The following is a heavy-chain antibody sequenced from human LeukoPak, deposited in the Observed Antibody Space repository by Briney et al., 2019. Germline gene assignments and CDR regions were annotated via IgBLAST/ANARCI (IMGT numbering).Heavy chain of an antibody. Sequence: SVKVSCKASGGTFSSYAISWVRQAPGQGLEWVGGIIPIFGTANYAQKFQGRVTITADESTSTAYMELSSLGSEDSAVYYCAAELYGVYTDCCTFHIWGQGTTVTVSS. CDR3: AAELYGVYTDCCTFHI. D-gene: IGHD4-17*01. CDR1: GGTFSSYA. CDR2: IIPIFGTA. V-gene: IGHV1-69*13. J-gene: IGHJ3*02.